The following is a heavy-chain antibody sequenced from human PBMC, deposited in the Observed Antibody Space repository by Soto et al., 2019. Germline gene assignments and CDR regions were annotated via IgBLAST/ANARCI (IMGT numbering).Heavy chain of an antibody. CDR2: IYSGGST. J-gene: IGHJ3*02. Sequence: GGSLRLSCAASGFTVSSNYMSWVRQAPGKGLEWVSVIYSGGSTYYADSVKGRFTISRDNSKNTLYLQMNSLRAEDTAVYYCAREYSSGHDAFDIWGQGTMVTVS. V-gene: IGHV3-66*01. D-gene: IGHD6-19*01. CDR1: GFTVSSNY. CDR3: AREYSSGHDAFDI.